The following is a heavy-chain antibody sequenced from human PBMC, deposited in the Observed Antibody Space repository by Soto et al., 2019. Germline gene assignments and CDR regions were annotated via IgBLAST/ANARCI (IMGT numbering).Heavy chain of an antibody. CDR2: IYYSGST. CDR1: GGSISSGGYY. D-gene: IGHD2-21*01. Sequence: SETLSLTCTVSGGSISSGGYYWSWIRQHPGKGLEWIGYIYYSGSTYYNPSLKSRVTISVDTSKNQFSLKLSSVTAADTAVYYCARAGCGGDCPPEYFQHWGQGTLVTVSS. V-gene: IGHV4-31*03. CDR3: ARAGCGGDCPPEYFQH. J-gene: IGHJ1*01.